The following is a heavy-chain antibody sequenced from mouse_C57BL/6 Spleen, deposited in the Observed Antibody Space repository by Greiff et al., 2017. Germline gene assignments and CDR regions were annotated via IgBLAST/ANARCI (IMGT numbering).Heavy chain of an antibody. CDR1: GYTFTSYW. Sequence: VQLQQPGAELVKPGASVKLSCKASGYTFTSYWMHWVKQRPGQGLEWIGMIHPNSGSTNYNEKFKSKATLTVDESSSTAYMQLSSLTSEDSAVYYCARYGDYDDGGFDYWGQGTTLTVSS. CDR2: IHPNSGST. J-gene: IGHJ2*01. V-gene: IGHV1-64*01. CDR3: ARYGDYDDGGFDY. D-gene: IGHD2-4*01.